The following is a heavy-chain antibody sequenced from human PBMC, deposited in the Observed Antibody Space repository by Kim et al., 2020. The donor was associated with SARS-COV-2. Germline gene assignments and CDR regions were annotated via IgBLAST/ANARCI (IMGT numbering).Heavy chain of an antibody. J-gene: IGHJ6*02. CDR3: ARDNGITMVRGDLDV. V-gene: IGHV3-21*01. Sequence: DSVKGRFTISRDNAKNSLYLQMNSLRAEDTAVYYCARDNGITMVRGDLDVWGQGTTVTVSS. D-gene: IGHD3-10*01.